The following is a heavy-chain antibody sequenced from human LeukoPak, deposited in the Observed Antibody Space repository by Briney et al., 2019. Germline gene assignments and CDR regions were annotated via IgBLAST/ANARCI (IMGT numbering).Heavy chain of an antibody. D-gene: IGHD4-11*01. Sequence: SVKVSCKASGGTFSSYAISWMRQAPGQGLEWMGGIIPIFGTANYAQKFQGRVTITANESTSTAYMELSSLRSEDTAVYYCARGNQPGSDYSAFDIWGQGTMVTVSS. CDR1: GGTFSSYA. V-gene: IGHV1-69*13. CDR2: IIPIFGTA. CDR3: ARGNQPGSDYSAFDI. J-gene: IGHJ3*02.